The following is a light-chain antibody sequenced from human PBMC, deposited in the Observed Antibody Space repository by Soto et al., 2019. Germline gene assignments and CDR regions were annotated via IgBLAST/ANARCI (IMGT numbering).Light chain of an antibody. J-gene: IGKJ1*01. CDR2: DAS. CDR1: QSISSW. Sequence: DIQMTQSPSTLSASVGDIVTITSRASQSISSWLAWYQQKPGKAPKLLIYDASSLESGVPSRFSGSGSGTEFTLTISSLQTDDFATYYCQQYNSYSTFGQGTKVDIK. V-gene: IGKV1-5*01. CDR3: QQYNSYST.